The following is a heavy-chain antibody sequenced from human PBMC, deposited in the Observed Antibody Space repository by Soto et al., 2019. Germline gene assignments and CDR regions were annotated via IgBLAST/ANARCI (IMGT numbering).Heavy chain of an antibody. J-gene: IGHJ6*02. CDR1: GFTFSSYA. D-gene: IGHD3-10*01. V-gene: IGHV3-23*01. Sequence: GGSLRLSCAASGFTFSSYAMSWVRQAPGEGLEWVSAISGSGGSTYYADSVKGGFTISRDNSKNTLYLQMTSLRAEDTVGYYCAKEPHLRGSGSYDYDHGMDFWGQGTMVTVSS. CDR3: AKEPHLRGSGSYDYDHGMDF. CDR2: ISGSGGST.